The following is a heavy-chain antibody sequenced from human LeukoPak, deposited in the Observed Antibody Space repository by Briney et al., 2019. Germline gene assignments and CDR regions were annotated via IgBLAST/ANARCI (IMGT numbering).Heavy chain of an antibody. CDR3: ARSNSCPYCYYYYMDV. D-gene: IGHD2/OR15-2a*01. V-gene: IGHV1-69*05. CDR2: IIPIFGTA. J-gene: IGHJ6*03. CDR1: GYTFTNYD. Sequence: SVKVSCKTSGYTFTNYDINWVRQAPGQGLEWMGGIIPIFGTANYAQKFQGRVTITTDESTSTAYMELSSLRFEDTAVYYCARSNSCPYCYYYYMDVWGKGTTVTVSS.